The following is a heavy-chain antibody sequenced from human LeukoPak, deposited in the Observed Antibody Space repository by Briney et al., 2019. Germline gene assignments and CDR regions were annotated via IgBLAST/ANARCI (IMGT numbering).Heavy chain of an antibody. Sequence: GGSLRLSCAASGFTFISYWMHWGRQAPGKGLVWVSRINSVGSTTRYAASVKGRFTISRDTAKNTLYLQMNSLRAEDTAVYYCARGHHYYDSSAYYYWGQGTLVTVSS. CDR1: GFTFISYW. V-gene: IGHV3-74*01. CDR3: ARGHHYYDSSAYYY. D-gene: IGHD3-22*01. J-gene: IGHJ4*02. CDR2: INSVGSTT.